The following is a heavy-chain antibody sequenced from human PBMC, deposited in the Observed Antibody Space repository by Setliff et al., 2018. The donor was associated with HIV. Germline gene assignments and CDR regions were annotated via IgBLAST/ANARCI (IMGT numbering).Heavy chain of an antibody. V-gene: IGHV1-3*01. Sequence: ASVKVSCKASGYKFTSYYIHWVRQAPGQGLEWMGWITGGSGNTKYSEKFQGRVTLTRDTSASTAYMELSSLRSEDTAVYYCARKGSGSSFDFEYWGQGTLVTVSS. CDR2: ITGGSGNT. D-gene: IGHD3-10*01. CDR3: ARKGSGSSFDFEY. J-gene: IGHJ4*02. CDR1: GYKFTSYY.